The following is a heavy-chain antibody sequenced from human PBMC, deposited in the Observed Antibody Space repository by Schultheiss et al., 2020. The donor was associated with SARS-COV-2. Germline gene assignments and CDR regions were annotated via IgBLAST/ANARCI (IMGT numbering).Heavy chain of an antibody. CDR2: IIPIFGTA. J-gene: IGHJ1*01. Sequence: SVKVSCKASGYTFTSYGISWVRQAPGQGLEWMGGIIPIFGTANYAQKFQGRVTITADESTSTAYMELSSLRSEDTAVYYCARGKGWYPHAEYFQHWGQGTLVTVSS. D-gene: IGHD6-19*01. V-gene: IGHV1-69*13. CDR1: GYTFTSYG. CDR3: ARGKGWYPHAEYFQH.